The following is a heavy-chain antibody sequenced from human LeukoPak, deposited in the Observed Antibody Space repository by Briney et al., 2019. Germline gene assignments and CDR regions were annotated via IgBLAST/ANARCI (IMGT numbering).Heavy chain of an antibody. J-gene: IGHJ5*02. V-gene: IGHV4-39*07. D-gene: IGHD2-2*01. CDR1: GGSISSSSYY. CDR2: INHSGST. Sequence: SETLSLTCTVSGGSISSSSYYWSWIRQPPGKGLEWIGEINHSGSTNYNPSLKSRVTISVDTSKNQFSLKLSSVTAADTAVYYCAREYCSSTSCYGWFDPWGQGTLVTVSS. CDR3: AREYCSSTSCYGWFDP.